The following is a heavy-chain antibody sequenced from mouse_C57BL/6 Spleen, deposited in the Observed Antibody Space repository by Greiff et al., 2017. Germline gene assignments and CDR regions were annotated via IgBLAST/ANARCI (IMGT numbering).Heavy chain of an antibody. J-gene: IGHJ4*01. CDR3: AKNRFITAVVEAMDY. Sequence: QVQLQQPGPGLVQPSQSLSISCTASGFSLTSYGVHWVRQPPGKGLEWLGVICSGGSTDYYAAFISRLSISKANSKSQVFFKMNSLQADDTAIYYWAKNRFITAVVEAMDYWGQGTSVTVSS. V-gene: IGHV2-4*01. CDR2: ICSGGST. CDR1: GFSLTSYG. D-gene: IGHD1-1*01.